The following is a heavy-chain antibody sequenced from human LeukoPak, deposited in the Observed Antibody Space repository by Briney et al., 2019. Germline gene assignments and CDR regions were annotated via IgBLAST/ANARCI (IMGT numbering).Heavy chain of an antibody. CDR1: GFIFDDHA. CDR2: ITWNSGII. Sequence: PGRSLRLSCVASGFIFDDHAMHWVRQAPGKGLEWISTITWNSGIIDYADSVRGRFSISRDNAKNSLYLQMNSLRAEDTAIYHCAKDSVYFDSSGVFDYWGQGTLVTVSS. J-gene: IGHJ4*02. D-gene: IGHD3-22*01. CDR3: AKDSVYFDSSGVFDY. V-gene: IGHV3-9*01.